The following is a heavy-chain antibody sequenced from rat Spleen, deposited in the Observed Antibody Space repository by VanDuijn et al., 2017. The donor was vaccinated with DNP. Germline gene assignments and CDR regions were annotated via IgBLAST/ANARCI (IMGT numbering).Heavy chain of an antibody. CDR3: ARNYNHYGYVDY. V-gene: IGHV2-16*01. J-gene: IGHJ2*01. D-gene: IGHD1-10*01. CDR2: IWSGGST. Sequence: VQLVESGGGLVQPGRSLKLSCAASGFTFSNYGMHWIRQAPTKGLEWIGAIWSGGSTDYNSALKSRLSISRDTSKSQVFLQMDSLQTEDTAMYFCARNYNHYGYVDYWGQGVMVTVSS. CDR1: GFTFSNYG.